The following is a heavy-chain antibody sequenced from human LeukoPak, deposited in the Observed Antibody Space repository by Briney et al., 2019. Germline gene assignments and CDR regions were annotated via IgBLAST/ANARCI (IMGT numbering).Heavy chain of an antibody. Sequence: SVMVSCKASGGTFGNYGITWVRQAPGQGLEWMGGLIPALGTANFPPRFQGRVPMTTDHSKTTAYMEVSRLTSEDTAIYYCARERLARGADYWYFDLWGRGTLVTVSS. CDR3: ARERLARGADYWYFDL. V-gene: IGHV1-69*05. CDR2: LIPALGTA. J-gene: IGHJ2*01. D-gene: IGHD3-10*01. CDR1: GGTFGNYG.